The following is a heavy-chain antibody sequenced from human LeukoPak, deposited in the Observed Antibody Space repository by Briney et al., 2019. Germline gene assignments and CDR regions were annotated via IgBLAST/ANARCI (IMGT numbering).Heavy chain of an antibody. CDR1: GVSFTSNW. J-gene: IGHJ4*02. CDR3: TRETWFIGK. D-gene: IGHD2-8*02. CDR2: IKQDGSDK. Sequence: GGSLRLSCAASGVSFTSNWMSCVRQAPGKGLEWVANIKQDGSDKCYVNSVKGRFTIYRDNAKSSLYLKMNSLRDEDADVYYCTRETWFIGKWVQGTLVTVSS. V-gene: IGHV3-7*01.